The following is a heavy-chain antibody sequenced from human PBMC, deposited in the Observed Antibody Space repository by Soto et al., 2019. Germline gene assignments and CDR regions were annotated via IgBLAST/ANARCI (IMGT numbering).Heavy chain of an antibody. J-gene: IGHJ4*02. CDR1: GFTFSSYW. CDR3: ARPTSLGGNPFDY. D-gene: IGHD2-15*01. V-gene: IGHV3-74*01. Sequence: QRLSCAASGFTFSSYWMHWVRQAPGKGLVWVSRINSDGSSTIYADSVKGRFTISRDNAKNTLYLQMNSLRAEDTAVYYCARPTSLGGNPFDYWGQGTLVTVSS. CDR2: INSDGSST.